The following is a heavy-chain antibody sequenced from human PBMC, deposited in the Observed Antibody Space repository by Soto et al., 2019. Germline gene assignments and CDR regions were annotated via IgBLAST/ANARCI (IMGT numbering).Heavy chain of an antibody. V-gene: IGHV3-23*01. CDR2: SSASGADT. CDR3: AKPDGSGSSSRPSDV. D-gene: IGHD3-10*01. Sequence: PGGSLRLSCAASGFTFTTYAMTWVRQAPGRGLEWVSGSSASGADTYYADSVKGRFTVSRDNSKNTLYLQMNSLRAEDTAVYYCAKPDGSGSSSRPSDVWGKGTTVTVSS. CDR1: GFTFTTYA. J-gene: IGHJ6*04.